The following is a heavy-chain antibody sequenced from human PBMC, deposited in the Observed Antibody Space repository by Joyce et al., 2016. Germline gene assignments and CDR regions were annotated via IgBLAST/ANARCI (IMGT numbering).Heavy chain of an antibody. Sequence: QVQLQQWGAGLLKPSETLSLTCGVYGRSFSGYYWSWIRQPPGKGLEWIGEINHGGSRVYNPSLKRRVTISVDTSKNQFSLKLTSVTAADTAVYFCARSTLNGVGWFDPWGQGTLVAVSS. CDR2: INHGGSR. CDR3: ARSTLNGVGWFDP. J-gene: IGHJ5*02. CDR1: GRSFSGYY. D-gene: IGHD3-3*01. V-gene: IGHV4-34*01.